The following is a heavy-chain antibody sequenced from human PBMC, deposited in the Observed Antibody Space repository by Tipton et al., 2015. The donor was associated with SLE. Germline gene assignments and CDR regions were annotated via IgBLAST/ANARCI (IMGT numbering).Heavy chain of an antibody. J-gene: IGHJ5*01. CDR1: GFTFSSYA. CDR2: IWYDGSNK. D-gene: IGHD6-19*01. Sequence: SLRLSCAASGFTFSSYAMHWVRQAPGKGLEWVAIIWYDGSNKYYANSVKGRFTISRDNSKNTLYLQMDSLRPEDTAVYYCAKDAWYGSGWYDSWGQGTLVTVSS. CDR3: AKDAWYGSGWYDS. V-gene: IGHV3-33*06.